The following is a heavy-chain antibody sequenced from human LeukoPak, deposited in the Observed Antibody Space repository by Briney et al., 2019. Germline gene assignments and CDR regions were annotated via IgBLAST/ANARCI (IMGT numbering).Heavy chain of an antibody. V-gene: IGHV3-48*03. CDR3: ARDRIPYSGYDYAFDY. J-gene: IGHJ4*02. CDR1: GFTFSSYE. D-gene: IGHD5-12*01. CDR2: ISSSGSTI. Sequence: GGSLRLSCAASGFTFSSYEMNWVRQAPGKGLEWVSYISSSGSTIYYADSVKGRFTISRDNAKNSLYLQMNSLRAEDTAVYYRARDRIPYSGYDYAFDYWGQGTLVTVSS.